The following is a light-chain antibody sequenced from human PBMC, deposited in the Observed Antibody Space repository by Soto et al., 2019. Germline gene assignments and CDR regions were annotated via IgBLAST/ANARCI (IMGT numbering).Light chain of an antibody. CDR2: RSN. CDR3: AAWDDSLSGQV. Sequence: QSVLTQPPSASGTPGQSITISCSGSTSNIGSNSVFWYQHLPGTAPKLLIYRSNQRASGVPDRFSGSKSGTSASLAISGLRSEDEADYCCAAWDDSLSGQVFGGGTKLTVL. J-gene: IGLJ2*01. CDR1: TSNIGSNS. V-gene: IGLV1-47*01.